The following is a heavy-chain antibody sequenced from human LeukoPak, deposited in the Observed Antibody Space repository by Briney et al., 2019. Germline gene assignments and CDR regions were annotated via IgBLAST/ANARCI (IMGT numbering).Heavy chain of an antibody. J-gene: IGHJ5*02. D-gene: IGHD1-26*01. CDR1: GGTFSSYA. CDR2: IIPILGIA. CDR3: ARASGGWIVGATTSWFDP. Sequence: GASVKVSCKASGGTFSSYAISWVRQAPGQGLEWMGRIIPILGIANYAQKFQGRVTITADKSTSTAYMELSSLRSEDTAVYYCARASGGWIVGATTSWFDPWGQGTLVTVSS. V-gene: IGHV1-69*04.